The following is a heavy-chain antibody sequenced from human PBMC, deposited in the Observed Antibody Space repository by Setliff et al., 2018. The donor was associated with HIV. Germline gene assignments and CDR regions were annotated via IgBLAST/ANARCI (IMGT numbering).Heavy chain of an antibody. J-gene: IGHJ5*02. CDR1: GYTFTGYY. D-gene: IGHD2-15*01. Sequence: ASVKVSCKASGYTFTGYYIHWVRQAPGQGLEWMGWINPKSDGTNYAQKFQGLITMTRDTSISTAYMELSRLRSEDTAVYYCARGRYCSGGSCYGGEYWFDPWGQGTLVTVSS. V-gene: IGHV1-2*04. CDR2: INPKSDGT. CDR3: ARGRYCSGGSCYGGEYWFDP.